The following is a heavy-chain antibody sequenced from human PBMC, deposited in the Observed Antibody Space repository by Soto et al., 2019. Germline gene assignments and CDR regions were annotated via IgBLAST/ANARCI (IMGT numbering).Heavy chain of an antibody. Sequence: PSETLFLTCAVYGGSFSGYYWSWIRQPPGKGLEWIGYIYHSGSTYYNPSLKSRVTISVDRSKNQFSLKLSSVTAADTAVYYCARENNVLPGGYDYWGQGTLVTVSS. CDR3: ARENNVLPGGYDY. CDR2: IYHSGST. CDR1: GGSFSGYY. D-gene: IGHD3-10*01. J-gene: IGHJ4*02. V-gene: IGHV4-30-2*01.